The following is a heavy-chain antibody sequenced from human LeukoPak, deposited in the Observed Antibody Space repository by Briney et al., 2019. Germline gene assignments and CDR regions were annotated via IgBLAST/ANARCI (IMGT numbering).Heavy chain of an antibody. J-gene: IGHJ6*02. Sequence: PGGSLRLSCAASGFTFSDYYMSWIRQAPGKGLEWVSYISSSGSNIYYADSVKGRFTISRDNAKNSLYLQMNSLRAEDTAVYCCARDPGYSSSWPAGDGMDVWGQGTTVTVSS. CDR1: GFTFSDYY. D-gene: IGHD6-13*01. V-gene: IGHV3-11*01. CDR2: ISSSGSNI. CDR3: ARDPGYSSSWPAGDGMDV.